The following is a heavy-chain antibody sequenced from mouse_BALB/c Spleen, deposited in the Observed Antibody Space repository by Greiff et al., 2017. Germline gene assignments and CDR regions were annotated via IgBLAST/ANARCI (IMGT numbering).Heavy chain of an antibody. CDR3: ARSIYDGDYGHFDY. CDR1: GYTFTSYW. V-gene: IGHV1S132*01. CDR2: IFPGTGTT. Sequence: VQLQQSGAELVKPGASVKLSCKTSGYTFTSYWIQWVKQRPGQGLGWIGEIFPGTGTTYYNEKFKGKATLTIDTSSSTAYMQLSSLTSEDSAVYFCARSIYDGDYGHFDYWGQGTTLTVSS. J-gene: IGHJ2*01. D-gene: IGHD2-3*01.